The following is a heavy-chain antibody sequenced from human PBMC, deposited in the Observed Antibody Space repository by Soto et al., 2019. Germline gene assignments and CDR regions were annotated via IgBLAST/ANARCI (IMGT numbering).Heavy chain of an antibody. J-gene: IGHJ6*02. Sequence: SETLSLTCTVSGGSISSSSYYWGWIRQPPGKGLEWIGSIYYSGSTYYNPSLKSRVTISVDTSKNQFSLKLSSVTAADTAVYYCASGRSVTMVRGVIRHYYGMDVWGQGTTVTVSS. V-gene: IGHV4-39*01. D-gene: IGHD3-10*01. CDR1: GGSISSSSYY. CDR3: ASGRSVTMVRGVIRHYYGMDV. CDR2: IYYSGST.